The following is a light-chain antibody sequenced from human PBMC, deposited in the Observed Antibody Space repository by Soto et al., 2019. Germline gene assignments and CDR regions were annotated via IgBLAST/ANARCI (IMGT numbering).Light chain of an antibody. CDR2: DAS. Sequence: EIVLTQSPATLSLSPGERATLSCRASQSVGTYLVWYQQKPGQAPRLLIYDASKRAIGIPDRFSGSGSGTDFTLTISSLESGDSAVYYCQQRRAWPRVFGGGTRME. J-gene: IGKJ4*01. V-gene: IGKV3-11*01. CDR3: QQRRAWPRV. CDR1: QSVGTY.